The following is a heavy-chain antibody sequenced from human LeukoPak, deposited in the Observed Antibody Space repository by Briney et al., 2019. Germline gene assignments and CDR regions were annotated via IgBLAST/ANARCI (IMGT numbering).Heavy chain of an antibody. CDR2: IYYSGGT. CDR3: ARGDDYNVGYFDY. D-gene: IGHD5-24*01. J-gene: IGHJ4*02. CDR1: GGSISSYY. V-gene: IGHV4-59*01. Sequence: PSETLSLTCTVSGGSISSYYWSWIRQPPGKGLEWIGYIYYSGGTNYTPSLKSRVTISVDTSKNHFSLRLSSVTAADTAVYYCARGDDYNVGYFDYWGQGTQVTVSS.